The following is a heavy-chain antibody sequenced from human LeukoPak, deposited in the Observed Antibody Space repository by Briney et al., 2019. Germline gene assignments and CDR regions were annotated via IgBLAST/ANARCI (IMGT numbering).Heavy chain of an antibody. CDR2: IYYSGST. V-gene: IGHV4-39*07. Sequence: SETLSLTCTVSGGSISSSSYYWGWIRQPPGKGLEWIGSIYYSGSTYYNPSLKSRVTISVDKSKNLFSLKLNSVTAADTAVYYCARHYYYDSSGYPDYFDYWGQGTLVTVSS. CDR3: ARHYYYDSSGYPDYFDY. D-gene: IGHD3-22*01. J-gene: IGHJ4*02. CDR1: GGSISSSSYY.